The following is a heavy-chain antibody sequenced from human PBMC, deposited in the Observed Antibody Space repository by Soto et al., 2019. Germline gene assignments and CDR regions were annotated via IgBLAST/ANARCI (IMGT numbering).Heavy chain of an antibody. D-gene: IGHD3-10*01. CDR2: IWYDGSNK. CDR1: GFTFSSYG. Sequence: QVQLVESGGGVVQPGRSLRLSCAASGFTFSSYGMHWVRQAPGKGLEWVAVIWYDGSNKYYADSVKGRFTISRDNSKNTLYLQMNSLRAEDTAVYYCARNIPYYGDAFDIWGQGTMVTVSS. CDR3: ARNIPYYGDAFDI. V-gene: IGHV3-33*01. J-gene: IGHJ3*02.